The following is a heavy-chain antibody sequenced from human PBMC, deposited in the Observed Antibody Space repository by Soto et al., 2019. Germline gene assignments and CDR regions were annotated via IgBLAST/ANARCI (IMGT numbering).Heavy chain of an antibody. CDR1: GFTFTRYS. J-gene: IGHJ4*02. CDR2: ISSTTNYI. Sequence: PGGSPRLSCAASGFTFTRYSMNWVRQAPGEGLEWVSSISSTTNYIYYGDSMKGRFTISRDNAKNSLYLEMNSLRAEDTAVYYCARESEDLTSNFDYWGQGTLVTVSS. CDR3: ARESEDLTSNFDY. V-gene: IGHV3-21*06.